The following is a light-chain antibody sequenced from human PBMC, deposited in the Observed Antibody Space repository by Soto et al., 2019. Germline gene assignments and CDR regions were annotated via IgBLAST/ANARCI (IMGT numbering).Light chain of an antibody. CDR3: QQYYSTPWT. J-gene: IGKJ1*01. CDR1: QSLLHSSDNRNY. V-gene: IGKV4-1*01. Sequence: EIVMAQFPETLAVSVGERATIKCRSSQSLLHSSDNRNYLTWYQQKPGQPPKLLIYWASTRHSGVPDRFSGSGSGTDFTLTINSLLAEDVAVYYCQQYYSTPWTFGQGTKVEIK. CDR2: WAS.